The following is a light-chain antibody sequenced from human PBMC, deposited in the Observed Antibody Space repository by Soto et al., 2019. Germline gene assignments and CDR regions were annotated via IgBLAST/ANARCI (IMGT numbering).Light chain of an antibody. V-gene: IGKV3-20*01. J-gene: IGKJ4*01. CDR1: QSVKNNY. Sequence: EIVLKQSPDTLSFSPGERSTLSCRASQSVKNNYLAWYQQKPGQPPRFLIYDASSRATGIPDRFSGSGSGTDFTLTISRLEPEDFAVYYCQQYGSTPLTFGGGTKVDIK. CDR3: QQYGSTPLT. CDR2: DAS.